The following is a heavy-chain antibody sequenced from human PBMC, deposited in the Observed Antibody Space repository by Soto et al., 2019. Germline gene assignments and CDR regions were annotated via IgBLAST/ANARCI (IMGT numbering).Heavy chain of an antibody. J-gene: IGHJ6*02. CDR3: ARDGGLQWLLTDVYYYGMDA. Sequence: XETLSLTCTVSRGSVSSGSYYWSWIRQPPGKGLEWIGYIYYSGSTNYNPSLKSRVTISVDTSKNQFSLKLSSVTAADTAVYYCARDGGLQWLLTDVYYYGMDAWGQGTTVT. CDR1: RGSVSSGSYY. V-gene: IGHV4-61*01. D-gene: IGHD3-3*01. CDR2: IYYSGST.